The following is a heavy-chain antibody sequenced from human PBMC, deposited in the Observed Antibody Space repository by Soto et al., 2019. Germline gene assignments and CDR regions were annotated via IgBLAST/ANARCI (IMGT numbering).Heavy chain of an antibody. CDR1: GGTFSSYA. CDR3: ARNKHENYYDSSGFDYYGMDV. Sequence: SVKVSCKASGGTFSSYAISWVRQAPGQGLEWMGGIIPIFGTANYAQKFQGRVTITADESTSTAYMELSSLRSEDTAVYYCARNKHENYYDSSGFDYYGMDVWGQGTTVTVSS. V-gene: IGHV1-69*13. CDR2: IIPIFGTA. J-gene: IGHJ6*02. D-gene: IGHD3-22*01.